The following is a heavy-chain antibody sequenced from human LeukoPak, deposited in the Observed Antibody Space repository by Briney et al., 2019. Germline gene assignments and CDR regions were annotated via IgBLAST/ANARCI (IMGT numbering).Heavy chain of an antibody. CDR1: GPSLSNYG. D-gene: IGHD1-14*01. J-gene: IGHJ4*02. CDR3: ARGEGGILATPEDY. CDR2: ISYDETDK. V-gene: IGHV3-30*03. Sequence: GGSLRLSCAASGPSLSNYGIHWVRQAPGKGLEWVAFISYDETDKYYADSVKGRFTISRDNSKNTLYLQMNSLRAEDTAVYYCARGEGGILATPEDYWGQGTLVTVSS.